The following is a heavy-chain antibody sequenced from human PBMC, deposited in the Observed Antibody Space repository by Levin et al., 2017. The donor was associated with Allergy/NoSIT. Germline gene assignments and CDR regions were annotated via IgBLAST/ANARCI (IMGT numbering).Heavy chain of an antibody. CDR2: VYHTGAT. Sequence: SSETLSLTCTVSGVSLSSGDYYWSWIRQPPGTGLEWIGYVYHTGATYYNPSLKTRLTMSVDTSKNQFSLNLNSVTVADTAVYYCGRGNRGIDYWGQGTLVTVSS. J-gene: IGHJ4*02. V-gene: IGHV4-30-4*01. CDR3: GRGNRGIDY. CDR1: GVSLSSGDYY.